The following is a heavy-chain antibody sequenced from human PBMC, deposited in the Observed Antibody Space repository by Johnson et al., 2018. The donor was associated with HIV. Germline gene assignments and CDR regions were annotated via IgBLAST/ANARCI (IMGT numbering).Heavy chain of an antibody. CDR1: GFSFSSYA. J-gene: IGHJ3*01. Sequence: VQLVESGGGVVRPGGSLRLSCAASGFSFSSYAMHWVRQAPGKGLEWVSGISWNSGSIGYADSVKGRFTISRDNAKNSLYLQMNSLRAEDTALYYCAKGYNWNYCESWGQGTMVTVSS. D-gene: IGHD1-7*01. CDR2: ISWNSGSI. CDR3: AKGYNWNYCES. V-gene: IGHV3-9*01.